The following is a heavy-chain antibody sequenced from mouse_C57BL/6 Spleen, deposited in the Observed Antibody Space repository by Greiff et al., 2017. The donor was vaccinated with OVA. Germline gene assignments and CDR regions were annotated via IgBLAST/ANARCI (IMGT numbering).Heavy chain of an antibody. V-gene: IGHV8-12*01. CDR3: ARRGDYYGSSYGWYFDV. Sequence: QVTLKESGPGILQSSQTLSLTCSFSGFSLSTSGMGVSWIRQPSGKGLEWLAHIYWDDDKRYNPSLKSRLTISKDTSRNQVFLKITSVDTADTATYYCARRGDYYGSSYGWYFDVWGTGTTVTVSS. CDR2: IYWDDDK. D-gene: IGHD1-1*01. CDR1: GFSLSTSGMG. J-gene: IGHJ1*03.